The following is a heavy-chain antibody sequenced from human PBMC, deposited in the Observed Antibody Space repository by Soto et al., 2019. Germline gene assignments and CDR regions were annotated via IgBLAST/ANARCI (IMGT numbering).Heavy chain of an antibody. CDR2: IDWDDDK. V-gene: IGHV2-70*11. CDR3: ARSTYSYDIIGYGFNYFAY. J-gene: IGHJ4*02. D-gene: IGHD3-22*01. CDR1: GLSLNYSRMS. Sequence: SAPKLVKPEQPLTLTCTFSGLSLNYSRMSVSWIRQPPGKALEWLARIDWDDDKYYSTSLKTRLTISKDTSKNQVVLTMTNMDLVDTATYYCARSTYSYDIIGYGFNYFAYWLQETLDPVS.